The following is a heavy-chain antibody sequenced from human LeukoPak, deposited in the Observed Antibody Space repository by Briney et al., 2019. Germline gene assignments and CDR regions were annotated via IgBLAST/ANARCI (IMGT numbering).Heavy chain of an antibody. Sequence: GSLRLSCAASGFNFNNPWMSWVRQAPGKGLEWVGRIKSRSDGGTPDYAAPVKGRFAISRDDSKNTLYLQMNSLKTEDTAVYYCTTEGGWSFYFDYWGQGTLVTVSP. CDR2: IKSRSDGGTP. CDR1: GFNFNNPW. D-gene: IGHD2-15*01. V-gene: IGHV3-15*01. J-gene: IGHJ4*02. CDR3: TTEGGWSFYFDY.